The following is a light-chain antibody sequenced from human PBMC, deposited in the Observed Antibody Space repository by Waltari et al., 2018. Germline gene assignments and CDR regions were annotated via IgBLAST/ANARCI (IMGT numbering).Light chain of an antibody. CDR2: TAT. Sequence: VIWVTQSPSLLSASTGDTVSITCRTSQDVKNYFAWYRQKPGKAPELLIYTATFLQTGVPPRFSGSGSGTDFTLTITSLQSEDFATYFCQQNYAFPRTFGQGTKVEVK. CDR3: QQNYAFPRT. V-gene: IGKV1D-8*01. CDR1: QDVKNY. J-gene: IGKJ1*01.